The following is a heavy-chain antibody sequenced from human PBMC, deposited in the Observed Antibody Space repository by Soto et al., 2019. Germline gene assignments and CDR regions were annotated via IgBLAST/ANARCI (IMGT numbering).Heavy chain of an antibody. CDR3: VRSPPSSGYYYPLDY. CDR2: ITYDGSNK. Sequence: GGSLRLSCASAGFTFSRYWMHWVRQAPGKGLKWVAGITYDGSNKCYADSVKGRFTISRDNSKNTLYLQMNSLRAEDTAVYYCVRSPPSSGYYYPLDYWGQGTLVTVSS. J-gene: IGHJ4*02. D-gene: IGHD3-22*01. V-gene: IGHV3-30-3*01. CDR1: GFTFSRYW.